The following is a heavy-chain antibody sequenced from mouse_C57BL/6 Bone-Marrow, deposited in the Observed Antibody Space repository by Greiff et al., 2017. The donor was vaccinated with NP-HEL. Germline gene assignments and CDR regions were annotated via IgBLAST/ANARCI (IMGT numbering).Heavy chain of an antibody. CDR1: GYTFTSYW. D-gene: IGHD1-1*01. Sequence: QVQLQQPGAELVKPGASVKLSCKASGYTFTSYWMHWVQQRPGQGLEWIGMIHPNSGSTNYNEKFKSKATLTVDKSSSTAYMQISSLTSEDSAVFYCARGGSSPYWYFDVWGTGTTVTVSS. CDR2: IHPNSGST. J-gene: IGHJ1*03. V-gene: IGHV1-64*01. CDR3: ARGGSSPYWYFDV.